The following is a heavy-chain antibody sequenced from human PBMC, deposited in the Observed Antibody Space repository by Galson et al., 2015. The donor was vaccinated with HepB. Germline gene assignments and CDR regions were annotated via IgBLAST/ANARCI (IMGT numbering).Heavy chain of an antibody. D-gene: IGHD2-15*01. CDR3: ARDKDIVVVVAATGEFDY. Sequence: SLRLSCAASGFTFSSYAMHWVRQAPGKGLEWVAVISYDGSNKYYADSVKGRFTISRDNSKNTLYLQMNSLRAEDTAVYYCARDKDIVVVVAATGEFDYWGQGTLVTVSS. CDR2: ISYDGSNK. CDR1: GFTFSSYA. J-gene: IGHJ4*02. V-gene: IGHV3-30-3*01.